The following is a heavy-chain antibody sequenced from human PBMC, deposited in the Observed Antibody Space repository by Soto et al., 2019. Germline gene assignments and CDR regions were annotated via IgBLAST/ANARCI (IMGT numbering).Heavy chain of an antibody. J-gene: IGHJ6*04. Sequence: QVQLQQWGAGLLKPSATLSLTCAVFGGSFSGYYWSWIRQPPGKGLEWIGEINHSGSTNYNPSLSCRVTISVDTSKNPLSLKLTSVPAADTAVYYCARVSGIYYYGMDVWGKGTTVTVSS. D-gene: IGHD3-10*01. CDR3: ARVSGIYYYGMDV. V-gene: IGHV4-34*01. CDR2: INHSGST. CDR1: GGSFSGYY.